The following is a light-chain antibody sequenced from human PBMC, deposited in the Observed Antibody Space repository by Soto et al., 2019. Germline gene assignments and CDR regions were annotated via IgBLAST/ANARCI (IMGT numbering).Light chain of an antibody. J-gene: IGLJ2*01. CDR1: SGYSNYK. CDR2: VGTGGIEG. Sequence: QSVLTQPPSASASLGASVTLTCTLTSGYSNYKVDWYQQRPGKGPRFVMRVGTGGIEGSKGDGIPDRFSVLGSGLDRYLTIENIQEVDEGDYHCGADHGSGNRFVYVIFGGGTKLIVL. V-gene: IGLV9-49*01. CDR3: GADHGSGNRFVYVI.